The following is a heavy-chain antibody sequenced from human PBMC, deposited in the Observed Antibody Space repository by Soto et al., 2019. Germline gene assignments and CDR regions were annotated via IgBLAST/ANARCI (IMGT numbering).Heavy chain of an antibody. CDR3: AKEGSSGYYLTEYFQH. V-gene: IGHV3-23*01. Sequence: EVQLLESGGGLVQPGGSLRLSCAASGFTFSSYAMSWVRQAPGKWLEWVSAISGSGGSTYYADSVKGRFTISRDNSKNTLYLQMNSLRAEDTAVYYCAKEGSSGYYLTEYFQHWGQGTLVTVSS. D-gene: IGHD3-22*01. CDR2: ISGSGGST. J-gene: IGHJ1*01. CDR1: GFTFSSYA.